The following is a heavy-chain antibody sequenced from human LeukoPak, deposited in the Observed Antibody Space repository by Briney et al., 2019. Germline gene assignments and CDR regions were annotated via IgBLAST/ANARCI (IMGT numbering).Heavy chain of an antibody. Sequence: SVKVSCKASGGTFSSYAISWVRQAPGQGLEWMGGIIPIFGTANYAQKFQGRVTITADESTSTAYMELSSLRSEDTAVYYCARDAMIVGATPKQSLYFDYWGQGTLVTVSS. D-gene: IGHD1-26*01. CDR2: IIPIFGTA. CDR1: GGTFSSYA. CDR3: ARDAMIVGATPKQSLYFDY. J-gene: IGHJ4*02. V-gene: IGHV1-69*01.